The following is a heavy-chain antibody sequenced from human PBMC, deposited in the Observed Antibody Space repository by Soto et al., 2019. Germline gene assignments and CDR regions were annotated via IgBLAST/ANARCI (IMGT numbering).Heavy chain of an antibody. J-gene: IGHJ3*01. V-gene: IGHV1-69*01. CDR2: IIPILGSA. Sequence: QVQLVQSGAEVKRPGSSVKVSCKASGGTIISHAISWVRQAPGQGLEWMGGIIPILGSANYAQKFQDRLTIIAVASTSTTYMELSSLRSDDAAVYYCASRERVDAFDVWGQGTLVTVSS. D-gene: IGHD1-26*01. CDR3: ASRERVDAFDV. CDR1: GGTIISHA.